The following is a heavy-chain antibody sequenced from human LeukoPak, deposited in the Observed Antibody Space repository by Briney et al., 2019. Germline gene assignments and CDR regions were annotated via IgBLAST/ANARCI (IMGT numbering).Heavy chain of an antibody. D-gene: IGHD3-16*01. J-gene: IGHJ4*02. Sequence: WNWIRQSPSRGLEWLGRTYYRSKWYNDYAVSVKSRITINPDTSKNQFSLQLNSVTPEDTAVYYCARERLGFFGSSPNFDYWGQGTLVTVSS. V-gene: IGHV6-1*01. CDR2: TYYRSKWYN. CDR3: ARERLGFFGSSPNFDY.